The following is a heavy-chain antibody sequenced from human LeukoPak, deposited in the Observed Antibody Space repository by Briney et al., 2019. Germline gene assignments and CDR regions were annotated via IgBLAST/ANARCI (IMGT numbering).Heavy chain of an antibody. Sequence: GGSLRLSCVASGITFSNYGMHWVRQAPGKGLEWVAGIWYDGSNKYYADSVKGRFTISRDNSKNTLYLQMNSLRAEDTAVYYCAKEGESGSYGYWGQGTLVTVSS. CDR1: GITFSNYG. J-gene: IGHJ4*02. V-gene: IGHV3-30*02. CDR3: AKEGESGSYGY. CDR2: IWYDGSNK. D-gene: IGHD1-26*01.